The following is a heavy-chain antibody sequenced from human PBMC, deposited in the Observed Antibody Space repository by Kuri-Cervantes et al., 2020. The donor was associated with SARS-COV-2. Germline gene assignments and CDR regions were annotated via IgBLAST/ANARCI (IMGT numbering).Heavy chain of an antibody. V-gene: IGHV4-4*07. CDR1: GGSISSYY. Sequence: GSLRLSCTVSGGSISSYYWSWIRQPPGKGLEWVGRIYTSGSTNYNPSLKSRVTMSVDTSKNQFSLKLSSVTAADTAVYYCARSTSYWYFDLWGRGTLVTVSS. D-gene: IGHD2-2*01. J-gene: IGHJ2*01. CDR3: ARSTSYWYFDL. CDR2: IYTSGST.